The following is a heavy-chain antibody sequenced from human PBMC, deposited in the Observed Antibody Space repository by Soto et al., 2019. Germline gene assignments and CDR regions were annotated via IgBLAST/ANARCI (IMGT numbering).Heavy chain of an antibody. CDR1: GYTFTSYY. J-gene: IGHJ6*02. Sequence: ASVKVSCKASGYTFTSYYMHWVRQAPGQGLEWMGIINPSGGSTSYAQKFQGRVTIVADESTTTVYMELSSLKFEDTAVYYCATSVGIAPTGEDGMDVWGQGTSVTVSS. V-gene: IGHV1-46*01. CDR3: ATSVGIAPTGEDGMDV. D-gene: IGHD2-8*02. CDR2: INPSGGST.